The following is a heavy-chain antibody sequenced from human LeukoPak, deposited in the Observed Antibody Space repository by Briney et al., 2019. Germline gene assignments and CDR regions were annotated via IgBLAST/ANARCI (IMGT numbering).Heavy chain of an antibody. Sequence: GGSLRLSCAASGFTLSSYAMHWVRQAPGKGLEWVAVISYDGSNKYYADSVKGRFTISRDNSKNTLYLQMNSLRAEDTAVYYCASFQGNGWYAPEYFQHWGQGTLVTVSS. CDR1: GFTLSSYA. V-gene: IGHV3-30-3*01. D-gene: IGHD6-19*01. CDR2: ISYDGSNK. CDR3: ASFQGNGWYAPEYFQH. J-gene: IGHJ1*01.